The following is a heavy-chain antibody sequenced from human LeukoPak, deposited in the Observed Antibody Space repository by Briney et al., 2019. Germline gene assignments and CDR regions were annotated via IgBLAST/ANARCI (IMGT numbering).Heavy chain of an antibody. V-gene: IGHV1-46*01. Sequence: ASVKVSCKASGYTFTSYYMHWVRQAPGQGLEWMGIINPSGGSTSYAQKFQGRVTMTRDTSISTAYMELSRLRSDDTAVYYCARDNGSGWNYFDYWGQGTLVTVSS. D-gene: IGHD6-19*01. CDR2: INPSGGST. CDR1: GYTFTSYY. J-gene: IGHJ4*02. CDR3: ARDNGSGWNYFDY.